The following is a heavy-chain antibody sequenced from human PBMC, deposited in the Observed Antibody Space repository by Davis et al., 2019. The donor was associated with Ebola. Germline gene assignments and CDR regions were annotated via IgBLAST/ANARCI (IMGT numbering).Heavy chain of an antibody. CDR3: ARLEASSSGWTRDHGAFDI. CDR2: IFSSGTT. Sequence: MPSETLSLTCTVSGGSISGHSWSWIRQPPGKGLEWIGNIFSSGTTYYNPSLKSRVTISLDTSRNQFSLRLTSVTAADTAVYYCARLEASSSGWTRDHGAFDIWGQGTMVTVSS. D-gene: IGHD6-19*01. J-gene: IGHJ3*02. V-gene: IGHV4-4*09. CDR1: GGSISGHS.